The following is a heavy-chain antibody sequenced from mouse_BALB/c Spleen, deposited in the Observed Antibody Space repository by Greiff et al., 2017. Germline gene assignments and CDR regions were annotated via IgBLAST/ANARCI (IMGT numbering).Heavy chain of an antibody. CDR2: INPYNDGT. CDR3: ANYRYDDAMDY. Sequence: EVQLVESGPELVKPGASVKMSCKASGYTFTSYVMHWVKQKPGQGLEWIGYINPYNDGTKYNEKFKGTATLTSDKSSSTAYMELSSLTSEDSAVYYCANYRYDDAMDYWGQGTSVTVSS. CDR1: GYTFTSYV. D-gene: IGHD2-14*01. J-gene: IGHJ4*01. V-gene: IGHV1-14*01.